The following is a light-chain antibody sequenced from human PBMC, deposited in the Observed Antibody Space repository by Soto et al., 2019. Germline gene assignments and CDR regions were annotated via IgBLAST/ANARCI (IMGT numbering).Light chain of an antibody. CDR1: QSIGIY. CDR2: EAS. CDR3: QQRSTWPLT. V-gene: IGKV3-11*01. J-gene: IGKJ4*01. Sequence: EIVLTQSPATLSLSPGDRATLSCRASQSIGIYLAWYQQTPGQSPRLLIYEASNRATGVPAKFSGTGSGTDFTLTISSLESEDFGIYYCQQRSTWPLTIGGRTRVEI.